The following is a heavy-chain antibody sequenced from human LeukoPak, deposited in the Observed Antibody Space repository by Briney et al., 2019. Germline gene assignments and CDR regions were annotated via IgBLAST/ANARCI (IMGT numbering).Heavy chain of an antibody. CDR3: ANGPRGYDSYFDY. J-gene: IGHJ4*02. CDR2: IRYDGSNK. V-gene: IGHV3-30*02. Sequence: PGGSLRLSCAASGFTFSSFGMHWVRQAPGKGLEWVAFIRYDGSNKYYADSVKGRFTISRDNSKNTLYLQMNSLRAEDTAVYYCANGPRGYDSYFDYWGQGTLVTVSS. CDR1: GFTFSSFG. D-gene: IGHD5-12*01.